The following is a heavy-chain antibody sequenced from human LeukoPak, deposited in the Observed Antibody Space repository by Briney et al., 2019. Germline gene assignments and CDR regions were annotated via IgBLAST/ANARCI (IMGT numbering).Heavy chain of an antibody. J-gene: IGHJ4*02. D-gene: IGHD1-26*01. CDR1: GCSISGTTYY. CDR2: ISNSGST. Sequence: SATLSLTCNVSGCSISGTTYYWAWIRQPPGKGLEGSGNISNSGSTYHNPFLKRRISISENTPKNHFSQNLNSVPAADTALYYCARRVKVGNTGVYFDTWGQGALVTVSS. CDR3: ARRVKVGNTGVYFDT. V-gene: IGHV4-39*02.